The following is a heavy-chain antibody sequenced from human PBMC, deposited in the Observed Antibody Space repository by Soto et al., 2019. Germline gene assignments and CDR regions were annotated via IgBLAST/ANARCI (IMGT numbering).Heavy chain of an antibody. CDR1: GFTFSDFD. D-gene: IGHD3-10*01. Sequence: PGGSLRLSCATSGFTFSDFDMSWVRQAPGKGPEWVSYISDDGYTIYYADSVKGRFTISRDNAKNSLDLQMTNLRAEDTAVYYCAKQVSPFTPSYIDSWAQGTLVTVSS. CDR3: AKQVSPFTPSYIDS. V-gene: IGHV3-11*01. CDR2: ISDDGYTI. J-gene: IGHJ4*02.